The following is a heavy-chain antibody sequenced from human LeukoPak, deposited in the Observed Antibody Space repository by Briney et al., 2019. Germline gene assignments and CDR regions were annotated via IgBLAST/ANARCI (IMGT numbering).Heavy chain of an antibody. V-gene: IGHV4-39*01. CDR3: ARQKRWDGYTLDS. J-gene: IGHJ4*02. D-gene: IGHD5-24*01. CDR2: VSYSGST. Sequence: SETLSLTCTVSGDSISSSSYYWGWIRQTPGKGLEWIGSVSYSGSTYYNPSLKSRVTISVDTSKNQFSLKLSSVAAADTAVYYCARQKRWDGYTLDSWGQGTLVTVSS. CDR1: GDSISSSSYY.